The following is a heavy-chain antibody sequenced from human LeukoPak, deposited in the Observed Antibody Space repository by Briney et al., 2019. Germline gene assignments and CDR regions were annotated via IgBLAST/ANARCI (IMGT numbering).Heavy chain of an antibody. V-gene: IGHV4-59*08. J-gene: IGHJ4*02. CDR3: ARQHYSGGSCYSNGLDY. CDR1: GGSISSYY. D-gene: IGHD2-15*01. Sequence: SETLSLTCTVSGGSISSYYWSWIRQPPGKGLEWIGYIYYSGSTNYNPSLKSRATISVDTSKNQFSLKLSSVTAADTAVYYCARQHYSGGSCYSNGLDYWGQGTLVTVSS. CDR2: IYYSGST.